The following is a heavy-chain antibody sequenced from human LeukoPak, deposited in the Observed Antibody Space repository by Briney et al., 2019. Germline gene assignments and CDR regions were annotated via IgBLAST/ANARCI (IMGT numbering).Heavy chain of an antibody. CDR1: GYTFHSYD. D-gene: IGHD1-1*01. J-gene: IGHJ4*02. Sequence: SVPVSCKASGYTFHSYDILWLRPATAQGRAWMGWMNPNSGNTGYAQKFQGRVTMTRNTSISTAYMELSSLRSEDTAVYYCARGSNNWNDGIDYWGQGTLVTVSS. CDR3: ARGSNNWNDGIDY. V-gene: IGHV1-8*01. CDR2: MNPNSGNT.